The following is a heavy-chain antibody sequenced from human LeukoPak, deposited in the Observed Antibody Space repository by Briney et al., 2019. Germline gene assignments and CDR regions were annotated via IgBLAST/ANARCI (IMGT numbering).Heavy chain of an antibody. CDR3: ARSKVAIFGVVSPELYYYMDV. CDR1: GGSISSYY. V-gene: IGHV4-59*01. D-gene: IGHD3-3*01. CDR2: IYYSGST. Sequence: PWETLSLTCTVSGGSISSYYWSWIRQPPGKGLEWIGYIYYSGSTNYNPSLKSRVTISVDTSKNQFSLKLSSVTAADTAVYYCARSKVAIFGVVSPELYYYMDVWGKGTTVTVSS. J-gene: IGHJ6*03.